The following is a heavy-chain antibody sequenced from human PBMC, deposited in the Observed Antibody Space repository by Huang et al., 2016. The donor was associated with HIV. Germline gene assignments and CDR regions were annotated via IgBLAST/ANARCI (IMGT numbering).Heavy chain of an antibody. V-gene: IGHV4-59*11. D-gene: IGHD3-3*01. CDR2: IDYSGST. J-gene: IGHJ4*02. CDR3: ARDHHDFWRGYRRMYFFDH. CDR1: RGSISTHS. Sequence: QVQLQESGPGLVKPSETLSLTCTVSRGSISTHSWSWIRQPPGKGLEWIGSIDYSGSTNYSPSLKSRVTILRDTSKNQFSLRVNSVTAADTAMYYCARDHHDFWRGYRRMYFFDHWGQGTLVTVSS.